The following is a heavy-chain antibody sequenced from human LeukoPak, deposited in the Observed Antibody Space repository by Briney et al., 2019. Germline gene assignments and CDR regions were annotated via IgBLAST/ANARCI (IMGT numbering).Heavy chain of an antibody. CDR3: AKDPTVAGSAEYFQH. CDR1: GFTFSTYA. Sequence: GGSLRLSCAASGFTFSTYAMSWVRQAPGKGLEWVSVIRGSGGSTYYADSVKGRFTISRDNSKNTLYLQMNSLRAEDTALYYCAKDPTVAGSAEYFQHWGQGTLVTVSS. J-gene: IGHJ1*01. V-gene: IGHV3-23*01. D-gene: IGHD6-19*01. CDR2: IRGSGGST.